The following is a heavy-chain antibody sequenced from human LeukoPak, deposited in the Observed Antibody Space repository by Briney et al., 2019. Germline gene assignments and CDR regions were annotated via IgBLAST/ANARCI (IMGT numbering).Heavy chain of an antibody. V-gene: IGHV4-39*01. Sequence: PSETLSLTCSVSGGSISSSSYNWCWIRQPPGKGLEWIGNIDYSGNTYYNPSLRSRVTISVDKSKNQFSLKLNSVTAADTAMYYCARPPGIAAAWFDPWGQGTLVTVSS. CDR3: ARPPGIAAAWFDP. J-gene: IGHJ5*02. D-gene: IGHD6-13*01. CDR1: GGSISSSSYN. CDR2: IDYSGNT.